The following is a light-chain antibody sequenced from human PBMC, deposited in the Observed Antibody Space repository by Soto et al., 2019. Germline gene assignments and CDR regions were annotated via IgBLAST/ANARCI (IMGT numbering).Light chain of an antibody. CDR1: QSISSW. V-gene: IGKV1-5*03. CDR2: KAS. J-gene: IGKJ2*01. CDR3: QQYNSRYA. Sequence: DIPMTQSPSTLSASVGDIVTITCRASQSISSWLAWYQQKPGKAPKLLIYKASSLESGVPSRFSGSGSGTEFTLTISSLQPDDFATYYCQQYNSRYAFGQGTKLEIK.